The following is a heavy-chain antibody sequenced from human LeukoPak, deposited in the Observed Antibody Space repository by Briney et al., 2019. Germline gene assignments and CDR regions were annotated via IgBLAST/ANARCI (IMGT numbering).Heavy chain of an antibody. Sequence: PGGSLRLPCAASGFTVISNYMSWVRQAPGKGLEWVSAISGSGGSTYYADSVKGRFTISRDNSKNTLYLQMNSLRAEDTAVYYCAITEKIDYWGQGTLVTVSS. CDR2: ISGSGGST. CDR3: AITEKIDY. CDR1: GFTVISNY. V-gene: IGHV3-23*01. J-gene: IGHJ4*02.